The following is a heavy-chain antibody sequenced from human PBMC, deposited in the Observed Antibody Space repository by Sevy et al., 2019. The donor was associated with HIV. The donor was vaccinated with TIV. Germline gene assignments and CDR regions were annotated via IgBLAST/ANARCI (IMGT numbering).Heavy chain of an antibody. Sequence: SETLSLTCTVSNYSISRGYYWGWIRQPPGKGLEWIGSIYHNGSTYCNPSLKSRVTISVDTSKNQFSLKLSSVTAADTAVYYCARPLRGQAFDIWGQGTMVTVSS. V-gene: IGHV4-38-2*02. CDR3: ARPLRGQAFDI. D-gene: IGHD3-16*01. CDR1: NYSISRGYY. J-gene: IGHJ3*02. CDR2: IYHNGST.